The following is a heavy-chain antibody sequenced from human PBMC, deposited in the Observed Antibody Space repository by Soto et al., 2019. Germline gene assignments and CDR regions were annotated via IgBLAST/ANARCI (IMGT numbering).Heavy chain of an antibody. Sequence: SETLSLTCAVSGDSISSGYYWAWIRQPPGKGLEWIGEINHSGSTNYNPSLKSRVTISVDTSKNQFSLKLSSVTAADTAVYYCARGKANLAAAGTGYTGRRANWFDPWGQGTLVTVS. CDR1: GDSISSGYY. CDR3: ARGKANLAAAGTGYTGRRANWFDP. CDR2: INHSGST. V-gene: IGHV4-38-2*01. D-gene: IGHD6-13*01. J-gene: IGHJ5*02.